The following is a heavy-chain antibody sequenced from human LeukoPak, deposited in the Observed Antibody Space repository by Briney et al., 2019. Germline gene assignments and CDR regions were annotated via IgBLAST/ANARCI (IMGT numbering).Heavy chain of an antibody. CDR2: IRSKANSYAT. Sequence: SGGSLRLPCAASGFTFSGSAMHWVRQASGKGLEWVGRIRSKANSYATAYAASVKGRFTISRDDSKNTAYLQMNSLKTEDTAVYYCTRLPPSTVTTPHDYWGQGTLVTVSS. D-gene: IGHD4-17*01. J-gene: IGHJ4*02. V-gene: IGHV3-73*01. CDR1: GFTFSGSA. CDR3: TRLPPSTVTTPHDY.